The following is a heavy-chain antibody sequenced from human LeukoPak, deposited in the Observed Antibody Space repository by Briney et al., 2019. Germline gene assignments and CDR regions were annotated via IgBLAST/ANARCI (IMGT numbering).Heavy chain of an antibody. Sequence: SETLSLTCTVSGASISTYYWNWIRQPAGKGLEWIGRIYISGSTDYNPSLKSRVTMSVDASKNQFSLRLDSVTAADTAVYYCARDHDSNYWFDSWGQGTLVTVSS. D-gene: IGHD1-1*01. CDR1: GASISTYY. CDR2: IYISGST. CDR3: ARDHDSNYWFDS. J-gene: IGHJ5*01. V-gene: IGHV4-4*07.